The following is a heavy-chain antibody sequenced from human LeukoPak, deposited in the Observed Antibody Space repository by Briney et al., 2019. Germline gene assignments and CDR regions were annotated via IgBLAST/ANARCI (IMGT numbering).Heavy chain of an antibody. D-gene: IGHD3-9*01. CDR1: GFTFSDYY. CDR2: ISSSGSTI. V-gene: IGHV3-11*04. Sequence: ESGGSLRLSCAASGFTFSDYYMSWIRQAPGKGLEWVSYISSSGSTIYYADSVKGRFTISRDNSKNTLYLQMNSLRAEDTAVYYCARDHVLRYFDWYFDYWGQGTLVTVSS. CDR3: ARDHVLRYFDWYFDY. J-gene: IGHJ4*02.